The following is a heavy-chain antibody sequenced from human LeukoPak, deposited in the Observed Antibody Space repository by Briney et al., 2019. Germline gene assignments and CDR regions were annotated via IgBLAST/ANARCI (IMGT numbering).Heavy chain of an antibody. V-gene: IGHV4-59*11. J-gene: IGHJ6*03. CDR1: GGSIRSHY. CDR3: ARGSYMYA. Sequence: SETLSLTCTVSGGSIRSHYWSWIRQPQGQGLEWIVFMSSTARTDYTPSLTHRVTISADTSTPQASLKVSSVTAPDTAVYYCARGSYMYAWGNGTTVTASS. CDR2: MSSTART.